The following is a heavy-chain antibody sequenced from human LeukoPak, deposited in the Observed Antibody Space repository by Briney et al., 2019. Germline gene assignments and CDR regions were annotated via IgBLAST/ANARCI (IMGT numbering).Heavy chain of an antibody. D-gene: IGHD6-19*01. Sequence: GGSLRLSCAASGFTFSNAWMNWVRQAPGKGLEWVGRIKSKTDGRTTDYAAPVKGRFTISRDDSKNTLYLQMNSLKTEDTAVYYCTTETVAAPFDYWGQGTLVTVSS. J-gene: IGHJ4*02. CDR2: IKSKTDGRTT. CDR3: TTETVAAPFDY. V-gene: IGHV3-15*07. CDR1: GFTFSNAW.